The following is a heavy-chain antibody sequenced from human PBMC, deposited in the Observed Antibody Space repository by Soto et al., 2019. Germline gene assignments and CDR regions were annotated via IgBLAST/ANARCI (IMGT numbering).Heavy chain of an antibody. CDR2: ISYSGST. CDR1: GGSISSGLYY. D-gene: IGHD2-8*01. CDR3: AREIGMLRYGMDV. J-gene: IGHJ6*02. V-gene: IGHV4-30-4*01. Sequence: QVHLQESGPGLMKPSQTLSLTCTVSGGSISSGLYYWSWIRQPPGKGLEWIGYISYSGSTDYNPSLKSRVTISVDTSKNQFSLKLSSVSAADTAVYYCAREIGMLRYGMDVWGQGTTVTVSS.